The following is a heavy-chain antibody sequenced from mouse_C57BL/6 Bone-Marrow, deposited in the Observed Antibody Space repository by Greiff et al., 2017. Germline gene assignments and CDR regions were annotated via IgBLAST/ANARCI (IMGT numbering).Heavy chain of an antibody. J-gene: IGHJ4*01. D-gene: IGHD1-1*01. V-gene: IGHV5-4*01. CDR2: ISDGGSYT. CDR1: GFTFSSYA. CDR3: AREDYYYGSSLYAMDY. Sequence: EVQGVESGGGLVKPGGSLKLSCAASGFTFSSYAMSWVRQTPEKRLEWVATISDGGSYTYYPDNVKGRFTISRDNAKNNLYLQMSHLKSEDTAMYYCAREDYYYGSSLYAMDYWGQGTSVTVSS.